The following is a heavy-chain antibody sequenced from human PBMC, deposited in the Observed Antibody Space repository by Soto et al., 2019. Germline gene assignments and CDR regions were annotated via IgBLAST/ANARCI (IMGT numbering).Heavy chain of an antibody. Sequence: ASVKVSCKASGYTFTSYGISWVRQAPGQGLEWMGWISAYNGNTNYAQKLQGRVTVTADKSTSTAYMELSSLRSEDTAVYYCSRDYCSRTSCYADYYYMDGWGKGTTVTVSS. V-gene: IGHV1-18*01. CDR3: SRDYCSRTSCYADYYYMDG. CDR2: ISAYNGNT. CDR1: GYTFTSYG. D-gene: IGHD2-2*01. J-gene: IGHJ6*03.